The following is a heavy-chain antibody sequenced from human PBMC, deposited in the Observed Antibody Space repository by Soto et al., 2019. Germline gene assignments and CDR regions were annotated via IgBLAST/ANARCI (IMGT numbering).Heavy chain of an antibody. D-gene: IGHD3-22*01. V-gene: IGHV4-59*01. CDR1: GGSISSYY. Sequence: SETLSLTCTVSGGSISSYYWSWIRQPPGKGLEWIGYIYYSGSTNYNPSLKSRVTISVDTSKNQFSLKLSSVTAADTAVYYCARTPYHDDSSGYYFLGFFDDWGQGTLVTVS. J-gene: IGHJ4*02. CDR3: ARTPYHDDSSGYYFLGFFDD. CDR2: IYYSGST.